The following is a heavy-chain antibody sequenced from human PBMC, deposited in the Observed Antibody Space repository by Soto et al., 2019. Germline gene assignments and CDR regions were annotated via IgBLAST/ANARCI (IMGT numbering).Heavy chain of an antibody. J-gene: IGHJ4*02. V-gene: IGHV3-33*01. CDR3: ARVSGVLTAELGFDY. CDR2: IWDDGGNK. D-gene: IGHD3-10*01. CDR1: GFTFSSYG. Sequence: QVPLVESGGGVVQPGRSLRLSCAASGFTFSSYGIHWVRQAPGNGLEWVAAIWDDGGNKYYTDPGQGRFTNSRDNSKNTGDLQMNNLRAEDTAVYCCARVSGVLTAELGFDYWGQGTLVSVSS.